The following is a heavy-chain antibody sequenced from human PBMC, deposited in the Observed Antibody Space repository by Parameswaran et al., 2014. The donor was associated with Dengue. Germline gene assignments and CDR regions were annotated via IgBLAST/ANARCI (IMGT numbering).Heavy chain of an antibody. D-gene: IGHD2-21*02. CDR3: ARNFPEYLCGGDCYSDY. CDR2: ISSSSSYI. J-gene: IGHJ4*02. Sequence: LKISCAASGFTFSSYSMNWVRQAPGKGLEWVSSISSSSSYIYYADSVKGRFTISRDNAKNSLYLQMNSLRAEDTAVYYCARNFPEYLCGGDCYSDYWGQGTLVTVSS. V-gene: IGHV3-21*01. CDR1: GFTFSSYS.